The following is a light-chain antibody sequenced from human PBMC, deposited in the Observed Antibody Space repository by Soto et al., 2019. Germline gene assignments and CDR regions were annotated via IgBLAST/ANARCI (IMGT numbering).Light chain of an antibody. V-gene: IGKV1-5*01. CDR3: QLYNRNTWS. CDR2: GAS. J-gene: IGKJ1*01. Sequence: DIQMTQSPSSLSASVGDRVTVTGRASQSVGTWVAWNQQKPGKAPKLLIYGASNLESGVPSRFSGSGSGTEFTLTITTLQPDDFATYFCQLYNRNTWSFGPGTKVDI. CDR1: QSVGTW.